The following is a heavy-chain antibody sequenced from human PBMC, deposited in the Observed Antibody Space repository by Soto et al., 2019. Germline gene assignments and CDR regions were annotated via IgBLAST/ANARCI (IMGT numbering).Heavy chain of an antibody. Sequence: ETLSLTCTVSGGSISSYYWSWIRQPPGKGLEWIGYIYYSGSTNYNPSLKSRVTISVDTSKNQFSLKLSSVTAADTAVYYCARDMVRGVISGWFDPWGQGTLVTVSS. CDR2: IYYSGST. D-gene: IGHD3-10*01. CDR3: ARDMVRGVISGWFDP. V-gene: IGHV4-59*12. J-gene: IGHJ5*02. CDR1: GGSISSYY.